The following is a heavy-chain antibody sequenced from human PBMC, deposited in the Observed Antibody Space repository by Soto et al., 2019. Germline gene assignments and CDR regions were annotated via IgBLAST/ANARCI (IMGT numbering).Heavy chain of an antibody. J-gene: IGHJ4*02. D-gene: IGHD5-12*01. CDR1: GASFSGYY. CDR3: ARRRDGYNHVFDY. V-gene: IGHV4-34*01. CDR2: INHSGST. Sequence: SETLSLTCAVYGASFSGYYWSWVRQPPGKGLEWLGEINHSGSTNYNPSLKSRVTISVDTSKNQFSLKLSSVTAADTAVYYCARRRDGYNHVFDYWGQGTLVTVSS.